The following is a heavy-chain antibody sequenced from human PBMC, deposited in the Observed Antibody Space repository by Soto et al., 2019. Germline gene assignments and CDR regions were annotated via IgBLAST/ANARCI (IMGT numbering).Heavy chain of an antibody. CDR2: TYYRSKWYN. D-gene: IGHD6-19*01. Sequence: SQTLSLTCAVSVDIVSSKSAGWNWIGQSPSRGLEWLGRTYYRSKWYNEYAVSVKGRITINPDTSKNQFSLQLNSVTPEDTALYYCARAGQWLFDYWGQGTLVTVSS. V-gene: IGHV6-1*01. CDR1: VDIVSSKSAG. CDR3: ARAGQWLFDY. J-gene: IGHJ4*02.